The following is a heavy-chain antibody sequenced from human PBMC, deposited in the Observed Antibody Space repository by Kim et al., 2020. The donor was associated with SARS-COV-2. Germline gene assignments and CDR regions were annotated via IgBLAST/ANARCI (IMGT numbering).Heavy chain of an antibody. J-gene: IGHJ6*02. V-gene: IGHV3-53*04. Sequence: GGSLRLSCAASGLIVSRNYMSWVRRAPGKGLEWVSNIYTSGSIYYADSVKGRFTISRHNSNNTLILQMSSLRPEDTAVYYCARGGFYHYAMDVLGQGTTV. CDR2: IYTSGSI. CDR3: ARGGFYHYAMDV. CDR1: GLIVSRNY.